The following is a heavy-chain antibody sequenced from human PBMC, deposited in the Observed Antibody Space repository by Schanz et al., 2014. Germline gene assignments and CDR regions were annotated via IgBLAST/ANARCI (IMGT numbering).Heavy chain of an antibody. Sequence: QVQLRESGPGLVKPSKTLSLTCTVSGGSISSYYWSWIRQPAGKGLEWIGRIFTSGSTDYNPSLKSRVTMSVDTSKNQFSLKLSSVTAADTAVYYCARAEINSGYARYYYGMDVWGQGTTVTVSS. V-gene: IGHV4-4*07. CDR2: IFTSGST. J-gene: IGHJ6*02. CDR1: GGSISSYY. D-gene: IGHD5-12*01. CDR3: ARAEINSGYARYYYGMDV.